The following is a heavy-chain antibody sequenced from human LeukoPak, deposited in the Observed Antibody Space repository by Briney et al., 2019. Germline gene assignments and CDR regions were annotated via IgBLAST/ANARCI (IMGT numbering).Heavy chain of an antibody. CDR3: TRDLDGPGSYHWFDP. D-gene: IGHD3-10*01. J-gene: IGHJ5*02. Sequence: GGSLRLSCAASGFIFSSYWMHWVRQAPGKGLVWVSRINGDGSTTTYADSVKGRFTISRDNTKNTLYLQMNSLRAEDTAVYYCTRDLDGPGSYHWFDPWGQRTLVTVSS. V-gene: IGHV3-74*01. CDR1: GFIFSSYW. CDR2: INGDGSTT.